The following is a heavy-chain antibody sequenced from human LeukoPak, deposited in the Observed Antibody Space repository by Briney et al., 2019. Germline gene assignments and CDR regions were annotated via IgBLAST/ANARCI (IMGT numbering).Heavy chain of an antibody. Sequence: SETLSLTCTVSGGSISSYYWSWIRQPPGKGLEWIGYVYYSGSTNYNPSLKSRVTTSVDTSKNQFSLKLSSVTAADAAVYYCARDGLRSGYSYGYFDYWGQGTLVTVSS. J-gene: IGHJ4*02. CDR3: ARDGLRSGYSYGYFDY. V-gene: IGHV4-59*12. D-gene: IGHD5-18*01. CDR1: GGSISSYY. CDR2: VYYSGST.